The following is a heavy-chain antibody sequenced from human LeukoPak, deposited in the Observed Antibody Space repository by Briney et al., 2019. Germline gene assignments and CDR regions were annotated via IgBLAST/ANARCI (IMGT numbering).Heavy chain of an antibody. J-gene: IGHJ4*02. Sequence: GGSLRLSCVASGFTFSDYYMGWIRQAPGKGLEWISYISNSDGTTYYAESMQGRFSASRDNAKNSLYLEMNSLRAEDTAVYYCARASYSWNWGQETLVTVSS. CDR1: GFTFSDYY. CDR3: ARASYSWN. D-gene: IGHD1-20*01. V-gene: IGHV3-11*01. CDR2: ISNSDGTT.